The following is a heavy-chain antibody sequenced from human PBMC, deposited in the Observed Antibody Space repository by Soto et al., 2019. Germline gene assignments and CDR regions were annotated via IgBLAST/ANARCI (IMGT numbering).Heavy chain of an antibody. CDR3: APGTMVRGVMVSDY. J-gene: IGHJ4*02. V-gene: IGHV1-69*02. CDR1: GGTFSSYT. D-gene: IGHD3-10*01. Sequence: QVQLVQSGAEVKKPGSSVKVSCKASGGTFSSYTISWVRQAPGQGLEWMGRIIPILGIANYAQKFQGRVTITADKSTSTAYMELSSLRSEDTAVYYCAPGTMVRGVMVSDYWGQGTLVTVSS. CDR2: IIPILGIA.